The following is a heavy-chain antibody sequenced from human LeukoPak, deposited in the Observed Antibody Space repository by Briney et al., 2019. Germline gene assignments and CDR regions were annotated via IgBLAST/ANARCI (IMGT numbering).Heavy chain of an antibody. CDR2: IYHSGST. CDR1: GGSISSGGYS. V-gene: IGHV4-30-2*01. J-gene: IGHJ4*02. D-gene: IGHD6-6*01. Sequence: PSETLSLTCAVSGGSISSGGYSWSWIRQPPGKGLEWIGYIYHSGSTYYNPSLKSRVTISVDTSKNQFSLKLSSVTAADTAVYYCARGRAYSSYDYWGQGTLVTVSS. CDR3: ARGRAYSSYDY.